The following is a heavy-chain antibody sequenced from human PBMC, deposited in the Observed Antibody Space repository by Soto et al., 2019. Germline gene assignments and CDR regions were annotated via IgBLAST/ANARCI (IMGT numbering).Heavy chain of an antibody. CDR2: IIGYGDTA. V-gene: IGHV3-23*01. CDR3: AKDYDYGDSLPFDY. J-gene: IGHJ4*02. CDR1: GFSFRTYG. Sequence: EVQLLEAGGGLVQPGGSLRLSCAASGFSFRTYGLSWVRQAPGKGLEWLSAIIGYGDTAYYADSVRGRFTISRDNSKNTLYLQLNDLGAEDTAIYYCAKDYDYGDSLPFDYWGQGTLVTVSS. D-gene: IGHD4-17*01.